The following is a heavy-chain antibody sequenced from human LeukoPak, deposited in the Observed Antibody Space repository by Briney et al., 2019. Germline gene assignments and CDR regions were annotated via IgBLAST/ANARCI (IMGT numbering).Heavy chain of an antibody. CDR2: ISGSGGST. V-gene: IGHV3-23*01. CDR3: ARDRGNGFNSYFFDY. CDR1: GFTFSSYA. D-gene: IGHD5-24*01. J-gene: IGHJ4*02. Sequence: GGSLRLSCAASGFTFSSYAMSWVRQAPGKGLEWVSAISGSGGSTYYADSVKGRFTISRDNSKNTLYLQMNSLRAEDTAVYYCARDRGNGFNSYFFDYWGQGILVTVSS.